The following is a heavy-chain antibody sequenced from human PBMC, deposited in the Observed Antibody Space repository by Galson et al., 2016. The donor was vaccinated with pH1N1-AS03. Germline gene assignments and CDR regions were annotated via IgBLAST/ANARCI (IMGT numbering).Heavy chain of an antibody. J-gene: IGHJ4*02. CDR2: IKQDGSEK. V-gene: IGHV3-7*01. Sequence: SLRLSCAASGFSFSNSWMSWVRQAPGKGLVWVANIKQDGSEKYYVDSVRGRFTISRDNAENSLFLQMNSLRVEDTAVYYCTRASGSGWYGSYYDYWGQGTLVPVSS. D-gene: IGHD6-19*01. CDR1: GFSFSNSW. CDR3: TRASGSGWYGSYYDY.